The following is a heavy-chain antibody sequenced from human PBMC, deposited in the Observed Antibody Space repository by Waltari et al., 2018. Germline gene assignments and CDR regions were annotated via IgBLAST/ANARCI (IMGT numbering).Heavy chain of an antibody. D-gene: IGHD6-19*01. J-gene: IGHJ4*02. CDR1: GGSISSSNW. CDR2: IYHSGST. Sequence: QVQLQESGPGLVKPSGTLSLTCAVSGGSISSSNWWSWVRQPPGKGLEWIGEIYHSGSTNYTPSLKSRVTISVDKSKNQFSRKLSSVTAADTAVYYCAGQRPYSSGWYITPLDYWGQGTLVTVSS. CDR3: AGQRPYSSGWYITPLDY. V-gene: IGHV4-4*02.